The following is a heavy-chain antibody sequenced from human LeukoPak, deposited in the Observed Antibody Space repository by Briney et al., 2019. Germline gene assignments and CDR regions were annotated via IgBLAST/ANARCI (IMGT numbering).Heavy chain of an antibody. CDR1: GCSFTTYW. CDR3: ARGIVVVPTAIDY. V-gene: IGHV5-10-1*01. Sequence: GESLKISCKGPGCSFTTYWISWVRQMPGKGLEWMGRIDPSDSYTNYSPSFEGHVTISADKSTSTAYLQWSSLKASDSAMYYCARGIVVVPTAIDYWGQGTLVTVSS. J-gene: IGHJ4*02. CDR2: IDPSDSYT. D-gene: IGHD2-2*01.